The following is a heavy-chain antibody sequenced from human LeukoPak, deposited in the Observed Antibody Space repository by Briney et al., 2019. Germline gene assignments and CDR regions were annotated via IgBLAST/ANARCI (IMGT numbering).Heavy chain of an antibody. CDR2: IKQDGSEK. J-gene: IGHJ5*02. D-gene: IGHD3-22*01. V-gene: IGHV3-7*01. CDR1: GFTLSSYW. CDR3: ARSSSASFDP. Sequence: PGGSLRLSCAASGFTLSSYWMSWVRQAPRKGLEWVANIKQDGSEKYYVESVKGRFTISRDNAKNSLYLQMNSLRAEDTAVYYCARSSSASFDPWGQGTLVTVSS.